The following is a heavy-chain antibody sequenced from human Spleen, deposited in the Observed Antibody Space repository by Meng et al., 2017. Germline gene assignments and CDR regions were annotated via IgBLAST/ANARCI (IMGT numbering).Heavy chain of an antibody. CDR1: GGSFSSSSYY. CDR2: IYYSGST. Sequence: SETLSLTCTVSGGSFSSSSYYWAWIRQPPGKGLEWIGYIYYSGSTNYNPSLKSRVTISVDTSKKQFSLKLSSVTAADTAVYYCARFTVTSYFDYWGQGILVTVSS. J-gene: IGHJ4*02. V-gene: IGHV4-61*01. D-gene: IGHD4-17*01. CDR3: ARFTVTSYFDY.